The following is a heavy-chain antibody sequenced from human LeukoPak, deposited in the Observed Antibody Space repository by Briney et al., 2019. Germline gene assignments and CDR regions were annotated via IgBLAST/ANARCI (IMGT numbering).Heavy chain of an antibody. CDR2: ISYDGSNK. CDR1: GFTFSSYA. J-gene: IGHJ4*02. D-gene: IGHD2-2*02. CDR3: ARGGVAAAIQRGEGNFDY. V-gene: IGHV3-30-3*01. Sequence: GRSLRLSCAASGFTFSSYAMHWVRQAPGKGLDWVAVISYDGSNKYYADPVKGRFTISRDNSKNTLYLQMNSLRAEDTAVYYCARGGVAAAIQRGEGNFDYWGQGTLVTVSS.